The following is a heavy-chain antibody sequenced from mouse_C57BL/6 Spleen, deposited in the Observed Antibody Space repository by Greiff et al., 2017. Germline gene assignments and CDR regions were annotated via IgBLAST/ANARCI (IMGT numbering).Heavy chain of an antibody. CDR1: GYTFTDYY. D-gene: IGHD2-3*01. Sequence: VQLQQSGPELVKPGASVKISCKASGYTFTDYYMNWVKQSHGKSLEWIGDINPNNGGTSYNQKFKGKATLTVDKSSSTAYMELRSLTSEDSAVYYCARSDDGYSSFAYWGQGTLVTVSA. J-gene: IGHJ3*01. V-gene: IGHV1-26*01. CDR3: ARSDDGYSSFAY. CDR2: INPNNGGT.